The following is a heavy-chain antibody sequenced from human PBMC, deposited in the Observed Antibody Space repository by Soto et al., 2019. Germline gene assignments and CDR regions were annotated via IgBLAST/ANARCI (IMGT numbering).Heavy chain of an antibody. D-gene: IGHD6-19*01. CDR1: GFTFSSYD. CDR2: IGTAGDT. CDR3: ARGGYSSGWSQNDAFDI. V-gene: IGHV3-13*01. J-gene: IGHJ3*02. Sequence: GGSLRLSCAASGFTFSSYDMHWARQATGKGLEWVSAIGTAGDTYYPGSVKGRFTISRENAKNSLYLQMNSLRAGDTAVYYCARGGYSSGWSQNDAFDIWGQGTMVTVSS.